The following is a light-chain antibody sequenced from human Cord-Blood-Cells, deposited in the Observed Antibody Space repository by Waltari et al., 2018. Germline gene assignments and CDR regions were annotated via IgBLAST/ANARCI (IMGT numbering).Light chain of an antibody. V-gene: IGKV1-5*01. CDR1: QSISSW. Sequence: DIQTTQSPSTLSASVGDRVTITCRASQSISSWLAWYQQKPGKAPKLLIYDASSLESGVPSRFSGSGSGTEFTLTISSLQPYDFATYYCQQYNSYPWTFGQGAKVEIK. CDR2: DAS. J-gene: IGKJ1*01. CDR3: QQYNSYPWT.